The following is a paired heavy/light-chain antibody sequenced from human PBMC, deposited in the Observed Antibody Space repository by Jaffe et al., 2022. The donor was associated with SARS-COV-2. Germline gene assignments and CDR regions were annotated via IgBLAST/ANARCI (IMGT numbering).Heavy chain of an antibody. Sequence: EVQLVESGGGLVQPGRSLRLSCAASGFTFDDYAMHWVRQAPGKGLEWVSGISWNSGSIGYADSVKGRFTISRDNAKNSLYLQMNSLRAEDTALYYCAKVGQRKSITGTTAGIDYWGQGTLVTVSS. CDR2: ISWNSGSI. CDR1: GFTFDDYA. V-gene: IGHV3-9*01. CDR3: AKVGQRKSITGTTAGIDY. J-gene: IGHJ4*02. D-gene: IGHD1-20*01.
Light chain of an antibody. Sequence: SYELTQPPSVSVSPGQTARITCSGDALPKQYAYWYQQKPGQAPVLVIYKDSERPSGIPERFSGSSSGTTVTLTISGVQAEDEADYYCQSADSSGLVFGGGTKLTVL. CDR3: QSADSSGLV. V-gene: IGLV3-25*03. J-gene: IGLJ2*01. CDR2: KDS. CDR1: ALPKQY.